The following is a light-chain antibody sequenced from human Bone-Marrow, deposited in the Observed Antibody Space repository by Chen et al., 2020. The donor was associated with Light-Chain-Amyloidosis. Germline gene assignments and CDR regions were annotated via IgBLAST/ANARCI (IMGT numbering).Light chain of an antibody. CDR3: QQYYGPPFT. Sequence: DIQLTQSPSSLSASVGDKVTVTCRASRAIGNYLNWYQQKAGSAPKLLIFSSSTLQSGVPSRFSGSGSGTDFTLTINRLQPEDFASYFCQQYYGPPFTFGPGTKVDIK. J-gene: IGKJ3*01. V-gene: IGKV1-39*01. CDR2: SSS. CDR1: RAIGNY.